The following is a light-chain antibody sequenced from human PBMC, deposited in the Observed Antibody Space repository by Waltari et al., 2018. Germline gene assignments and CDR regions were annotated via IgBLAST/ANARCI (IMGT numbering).Light chain of an antibody. J-gene: IGKJ5*01. V-gene: IGKV3-20*01. CDR1: ESIATDY. Sequence: EIELTQSPGTLSLSPGDRAALSCRASESIATDYLAWYQQKPGQAPRLLLYGTSSRATDLPGRFRCSGSGTEVSPVLSRLGPEDFSVYYCQQCHGSPITFGQGTRLEI. CDR3: QQCHGSPIT. CDR2: GTS.